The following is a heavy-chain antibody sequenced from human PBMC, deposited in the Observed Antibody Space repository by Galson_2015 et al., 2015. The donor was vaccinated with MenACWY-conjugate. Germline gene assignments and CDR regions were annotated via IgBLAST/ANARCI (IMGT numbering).Heavy chain of an antibody. CDR1: GFTFSDYD. Sequence: SLRLSCAASGFTFSDYDMSWIRQAPGKGLEWVSYISSGGSSISHAEFVKGRFTISRDNAKNSQYLQMNSLRAEDTAVYYCAREGGAAKEFDYWGQGTLVTVSS. CDR2: ISSGGSSI. J-gene: IGHJ4*02. D-gene: IGHD2-15*01. V-gene: IGHV3-11*01. CDR3: AREGGAAKEFDY.